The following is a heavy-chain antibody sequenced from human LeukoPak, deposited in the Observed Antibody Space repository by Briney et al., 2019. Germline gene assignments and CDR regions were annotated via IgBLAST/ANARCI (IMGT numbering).Heavy chain of an antibody. Sequence: GESLKISCRGSGYTFTSYWIAWVRQMPGKGLEWMGIIYPGDSDTTYSPSFQGQVTISADKSISTAYLQWSSLKASDTAMYYCARPRTSSRWYAADWCQGTLVTVSS. J-gene: IGHJ4*02. CDR2: IYPGDSDT. CDR3: ARPRTSSRWYAAD. D-gene: IGHD6-13*01. CDR1: GYTFTSYW. V-gene: IGHV5-51*01.